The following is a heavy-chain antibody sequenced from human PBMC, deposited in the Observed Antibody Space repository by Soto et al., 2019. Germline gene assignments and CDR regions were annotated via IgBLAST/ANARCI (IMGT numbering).Heavy chain of an antibody. J-gene: IGHJ6*02. V-gene: IGHV4-4*02. D-gene: IGHD3-10*01. CDR2: IYHNGSP. Sequence: SETLSLTCAVSGGSISSTNRWSWVRQSPGKGLEWIGEIYHNGSPDYNPSLKSRVTISVDKSKNHVFLKLTSVTAADTAMYFCGRWLGTSYGMDVWGQGTAVTVSS. CDR3: GRWLGTSYGMDV. CDR1: GGSISSTNR.